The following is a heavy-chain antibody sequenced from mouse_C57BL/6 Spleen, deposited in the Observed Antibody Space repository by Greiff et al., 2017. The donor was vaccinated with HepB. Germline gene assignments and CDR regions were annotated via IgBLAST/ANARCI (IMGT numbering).Heavy chain of an antibody. D-gene: IGHD2-4*01. V-gene: IGHV1-22*01. CDR1: GYTFTDYN. CDR2: INPNNGGT. CDR3: ARNGFEYEGAFAY. J-gene: IGHJ3*01. Sequence: EVQLQQSGPELVKPGASVKMSCKASGYTFTDYNMHWVKQSHGKSLEWIGYINPNNGGTSYNQKFKGKATLTVNKSSSTAYMELRSLTSEESAVYYCARNGFEYEGAFAYWGQGTLVTVSA.